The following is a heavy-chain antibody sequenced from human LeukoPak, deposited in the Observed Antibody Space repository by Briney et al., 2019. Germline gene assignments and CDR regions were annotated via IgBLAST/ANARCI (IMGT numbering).Heavy chain of an antibody. J-gene: IGHJ4*02. CDR3: AISQAPYYYDSSGYNKGHDY. CDR2: ISGSGSST. Sequence: AGGSLRLSCAASGFTFSSYAMSWVRQAPGKGLEWVSAISGSGSSTYYADSVKGRFTISRDNSKNTLYLQMNSLRAEDTAVYYCAISQAPYYYDSSGYNKGHDYWGQGTLVTVSS. V-gene: IGHV3-23*01. D-gene: IGHD3-22*01. CDR1: GFTFSSYA.